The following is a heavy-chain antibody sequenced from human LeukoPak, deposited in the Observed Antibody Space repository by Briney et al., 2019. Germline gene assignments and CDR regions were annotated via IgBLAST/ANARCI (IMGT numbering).Heavy chain of an antibody. J-gene: IGHJ5*02. CDR3: ARDGYNPHNWFDP. CDR1: GYTFTGYY. CDR2: VNPNSGGT. D-gene: IGHD5-24*01. V-gene: IGHV1-2*02. Sequence: ASVKVSCKASGYTFTGYYMHWVRQAPGQGLEWMGWVNPNSGGTNYAQKFQGRVTMTRDTSFSTAYMELSRPRSDDTAVYYCARDGYNPHNWFDPWGQGTLVTVSS.